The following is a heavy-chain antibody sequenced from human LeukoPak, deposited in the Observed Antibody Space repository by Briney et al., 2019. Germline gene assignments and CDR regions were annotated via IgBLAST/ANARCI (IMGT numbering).Heavy chain of an antibody. D-gene: IGHD3-10*01. J-gene: IGHJ6*03. Sequence: SETLSLTCTVSGGSINNYYWNWIRQPAGRGLEWIGRIFTSGITNYNPSLKSRVTMSVEKSKSQFSLALSSVTAADTAVYYCAREISGTNYNPLGYMDVWGKGTAVTVSS. CDR1: GGSINNYY. CDR2: IFTSGIT. V-gene: IGHV4-4*07. CDR3: AREISGTNYNPLGYMDV.